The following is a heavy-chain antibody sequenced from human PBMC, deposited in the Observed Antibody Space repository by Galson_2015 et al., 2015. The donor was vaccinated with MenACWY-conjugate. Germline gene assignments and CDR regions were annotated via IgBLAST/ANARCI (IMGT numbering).Heavy chain of an antibody. CDR2: IIASGATA. D-gene: IGHD3/OR15-3a*01. CDR1: GFSFSSYA. V-gene: IGHV3-23*01. Sequence: SLRLSCAASGFSFSSYAMGWVRQAPGKGLEWVSAIIASGATAYYADSVKGRFTISRDNSKNTLYLQMNSLGAEDTAVYYCTKVLWTAFSRYFDYWGQGTVVTVSS. CDR3: TKVLWTAFSRYFDY. J-gene: IGHJ4*02.